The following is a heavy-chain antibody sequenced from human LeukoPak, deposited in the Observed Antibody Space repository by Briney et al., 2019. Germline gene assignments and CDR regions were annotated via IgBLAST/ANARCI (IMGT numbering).Heavy chain of an antibody. V-gene: IGHV4-59*06. J-gene: IGHJ4*02. CDR3: ARAIMGYYFDF. D-gene: IGHD3-16*01. CDR1: GGSISSYY. CDR2: IYYSGTT. Sequence: SETLSLTCTVPGGSISSYYGSWSRQPPGKGQEWIGYIYYSGTTYYNPSLKSRLTLSVDTSENQFSLKLTSMTAADTAVYYCARAIMGYYFDFWGQGTLVTVSS.